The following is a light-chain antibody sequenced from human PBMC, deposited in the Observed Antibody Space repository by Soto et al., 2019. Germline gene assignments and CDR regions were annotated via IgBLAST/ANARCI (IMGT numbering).Light chain of an antibody. Sequence: EIVLTQSPATLSLSPGERATHSCRASQRVSGSLAWYQQKPGQAPSLLMYDASNRATGIPARFSGSGSGTDFTLTISSLEPEDFAVYYCQQRSNWPSTFGGGTKVEIK. J-gene: IGKJ4*01. CDR3: QQRSNWPST. V-gene: IGKV3-11*01. CDR1: QRVSGS. CDR2: DAS.